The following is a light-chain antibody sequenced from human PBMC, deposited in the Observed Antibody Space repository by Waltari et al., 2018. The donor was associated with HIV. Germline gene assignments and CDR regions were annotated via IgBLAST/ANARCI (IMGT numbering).Light chain of an antibody. V-gene: IGLV1-47*01. Sequence: QSGLTQPPSASGTPGQRLSISCSGNNSNIGSNFVFWYRQIPGAAPTLLVYRNNLRPSGVGDRFSGSRSGASASLGISGLRVEDEADYYCASWDDGLRGHVFGSGTTVSV. J-gene: IGLJ1*01. CDR2: RNN. CDR3: ASWDDGLRGHV. CDR1: NSNIGSNF.